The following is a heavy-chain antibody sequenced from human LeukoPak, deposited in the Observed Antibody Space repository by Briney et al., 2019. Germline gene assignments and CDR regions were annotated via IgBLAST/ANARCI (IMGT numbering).Heavy chain of an antibody. D-gene: IGHD6-13*01. V-gene: IGHV3-21*01. CDR1: GFTFSSYS. CDR3: ARLKAAAGRTFDY. CDR2: ISSSSSYI. J-gene: IGHJ4*02. Sequence: GGSLRLSCAASGFTFSSYSMNWVRQAPGKGLEWVSSISSSSSYIYYADSVKGRFTISRDNAKNSLYLEMNSLRAEDTAVYYCARLKAAAGRTFDYWGQGTLVTVSS.